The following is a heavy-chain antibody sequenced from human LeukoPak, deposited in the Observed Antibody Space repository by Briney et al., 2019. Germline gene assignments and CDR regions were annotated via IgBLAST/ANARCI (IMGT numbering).Heavy chain of an antibody. CDR2: IYTTEQT. CDR1: GFTVSDNY. V-gene: IGHV3-53*01. Sequence: GGSLRLSCVGSGFTVSDNYMNWVRQTPGKGLEWVSVIYTTEQTYYADSVKGRFTISRDNSKNSLYLQMDSLRADDTAVYYCAKLATRLAARPNFDYWGLGTLVAVSS. CDR3: AKLATRLAARPNFDY. J-gene: IGHJ4*02. D-gene: IGHD6-6*01.